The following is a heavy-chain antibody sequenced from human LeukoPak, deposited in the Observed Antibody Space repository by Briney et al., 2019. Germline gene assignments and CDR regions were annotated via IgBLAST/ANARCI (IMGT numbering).Heavy chain of an antibody. V-gene: IGHV3-53*04. J-gene: IGHJ3*02. CDR1: GFTVSSNY. CDR2: IYSGGST. Sequence: PGGSLRLSCAASGFTVSSNYVRWVREAPGKRLEWVSVIYSGGSTYYADSVKGRFTISRHNSKNTLYLQMNSLRAEDTAVYYCARAQAVVASVDAFDIWGQGTMVTVSS. CDR3: ARAQAVVASVDAFDI. D-gene: IGHD2-15*01.